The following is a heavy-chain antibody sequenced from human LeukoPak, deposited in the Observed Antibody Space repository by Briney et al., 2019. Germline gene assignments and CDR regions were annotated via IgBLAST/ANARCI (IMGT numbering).Heavy chain of an antibody. CDR2: ISSSGSTI. CDR3: ARAAEVVASTEAWFDP. J-gene: IGHJ5*02. Sequence: GGSLRLSCAASGFTFSNYEMNWVRQAPGKGLEWVSYISSSGSTIHYADSVKGRFTISRDNAKNSLYLQMNSLRAEDTAVYYCARAAEVVASTEAWFDPWGQGTLVTVSS. V-gene: IGHV3-48*03. D-gene: IGHD3-22*01. CDR1: GFTFSNYE.